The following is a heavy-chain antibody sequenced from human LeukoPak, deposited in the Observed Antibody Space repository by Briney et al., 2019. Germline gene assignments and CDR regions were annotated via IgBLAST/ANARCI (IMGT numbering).Heavy chain of an antibody. J-gene: IGHJ4*02. CDR1: GYSISSGYY. Sequence: SETLSLTCTVSGYSISSGYYWGWIRQPPGKGLEWIGRIYRSGSTYYNPSLKSRVTISVDTSKNQFSLKLSSVTAADTAVYYCARDFKGESGYRYDYYFDYWGQGTLVTVSS. D-gene: IGHD5-18*01. CDR2: IYRSGST. CDR3: ARDFKGESGYRYDYYFDY. V-gene: IGHV4-38-2*02.